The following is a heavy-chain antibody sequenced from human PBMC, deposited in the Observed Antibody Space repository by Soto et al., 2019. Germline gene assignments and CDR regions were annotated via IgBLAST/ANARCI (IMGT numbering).Heavy chain of an antibody. D-gene: IGHD2-2*02. J-gene: IGHJ6*02. Sequence: GGSLRLSCAASGFTVSSNYMSWVRQAPGKGLEWVSVIYSGSSTYYADSVKGRFTISRDNSKNTLYLQMNSLRAEDTAVYYCTRDRNTLYGMDVWGQGTTVTVSS. CDR3: TRDRNTLYGMDV. V-gene: IGHV3-66*01. CDR2: IYSGSST. CDR1: GFTVSSNY.